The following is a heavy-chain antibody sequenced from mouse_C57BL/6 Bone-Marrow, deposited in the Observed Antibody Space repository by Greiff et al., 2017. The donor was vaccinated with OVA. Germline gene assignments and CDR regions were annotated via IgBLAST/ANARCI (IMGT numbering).Heavy chain of an antibody. CDR3: ASDSSGYSPMDY. D-gene: IGHD3-2*02. Sequence: QVQLQQPGAELVMPGASVKLSCKASGYTFTSYWMHWVKQRPGQGLEWIGEIDPSDSYTNYNQKFKGKSTLTVDKSSSTAYMQLSSLTSEDSAVYYCASDSSGYSPMDYWGQGTSVTVSS. J-gene: IGHJ4*01. CDR2: IDPSDSYT. V-gene: IGHV1-69*01. CDR1: GYTFTSYW.